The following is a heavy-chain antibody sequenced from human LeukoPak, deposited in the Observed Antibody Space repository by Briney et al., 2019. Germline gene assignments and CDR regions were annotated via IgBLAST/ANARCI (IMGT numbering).Heavy chain of an antibody. D-gene: IGHD6-13*01. CDR1: GGSISSSNW. J-gene: IGHJ4*02. CDR2: IYHSGST. V-gene: IGHV4-4*02. Sequence: ASETLSLTCAVSGGSISSSNWWSWVRQPPGKGLEWIGEIYHSGSTNYNPSLKSRVTISVDKSKNQFSLKLSSVTAADTAVYYRARMLPYSSSFYYFDYWGQGTLVTVSS. CDR3: ARMLPYSSSFYYFDY.